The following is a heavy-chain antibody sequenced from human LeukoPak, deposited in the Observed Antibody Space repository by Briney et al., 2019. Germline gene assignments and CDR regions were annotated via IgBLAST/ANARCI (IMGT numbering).Heavy chain of an antibody. CDR2: ISSSGSTT. CDR3: ARGVLCGSCYHTFDY. V-gene: IGHV3-48*03. J-gene: IGHJ4*02. D-gene: IGHD2-15*01. Sequence: GGSLRLSCAASGFTFSSYEMNWVRQAPGKGLEWVSYISSSGSTTYYADSVKGRFTISRDNAKNSLHLQMNSLRAEDTAVYYCARGVLCGSCYHTFDYWGQGTLVTVSS. CDR1: GFTFSSYE.